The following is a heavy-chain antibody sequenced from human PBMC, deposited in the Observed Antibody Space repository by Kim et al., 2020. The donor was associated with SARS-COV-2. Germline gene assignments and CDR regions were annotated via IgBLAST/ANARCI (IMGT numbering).Heavy chain of an antibody. J-gene: IGHJ5*02. CDR3: AGLTMTSNWRYNWFDP. V-gene: IGHV4-39*02. Sequence: SETLSLTCTVSNGSISSSDYYWGWIRQTPGRGLEWIGNIYYTGSTYYSSSLKSRVAISVATSKNHFSLILSSVTAADTAVYYCAGLTMTSNWRYNWFDPWGQGILVTVSS. D-gene: IGHD7-27*01. CDR2: IYYTGST. CDR1: NGSISSSDYY.